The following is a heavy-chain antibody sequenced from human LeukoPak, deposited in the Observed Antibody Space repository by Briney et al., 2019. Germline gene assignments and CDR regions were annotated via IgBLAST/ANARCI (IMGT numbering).Heavy chain of an antibody. CDR3: ARQAGGSYPRVFDY. J-gene: IGHJ4*02. Sequence: GESLKISFQGSGYSFTSYWIGWGRPMPGKGVGWMGIIYPGDSDTRYSSSFQGQVNISADKSISTAYLQWSSLKASDTAMYYCARQAGGSYPRVFDYWGQGTLVTVSS. D-gene: IGHD1-26*01. CDR2: IYPGDSDT. V-gene: IGHV5-51*01. CDR1: GYSFTSYW.